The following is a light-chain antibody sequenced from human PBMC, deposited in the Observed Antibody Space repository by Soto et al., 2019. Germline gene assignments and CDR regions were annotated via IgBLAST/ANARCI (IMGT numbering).Light chain of an antibody. J-gene: IGLJ1*01. Sequence: QSVLTQPASVSGSPGQSITISCTGTSSDVGGYNFVSWYQQEPGKAPKLMIYEVSNRPSGVSNRFSGSKSGNTASLTISGLQAEDEADYYCSSYTSSTTDVFGIGTKVTVL. CDR1: SSDVGGYNF. CDR2: EVS. V-gene: IGLV2-14*01. CDR3: SSYTSSTTDV.